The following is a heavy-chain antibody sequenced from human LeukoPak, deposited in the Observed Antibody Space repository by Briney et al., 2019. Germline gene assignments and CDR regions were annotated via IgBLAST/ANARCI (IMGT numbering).Heavy chain of an antibody. CDR1: GGSFMGYY. V-gene: IGHV4-59*08. J-gene: IGHJ3*02. CDR3: AGSGYSYGYGAFDI. CDR2: IYYSGST. Sequence: SETLSLTCAVYGGSFMGYYWSWIRQPPGKGLEGIGYIYYSGSTNYNPSLKSRVTISVDTSKNQFSLKLSSVTAADTAVYYCAGSGYSYGYGAFDIWGQGTMVTVSS. D-gene: IGHD5-18*01.